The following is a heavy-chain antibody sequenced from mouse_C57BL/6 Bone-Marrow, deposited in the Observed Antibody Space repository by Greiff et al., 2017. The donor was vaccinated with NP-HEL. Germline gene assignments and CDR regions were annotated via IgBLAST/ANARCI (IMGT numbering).Heavy chain of an antibody. D-gene: IGHD1-1*01. J-gene: IGHJ3*01. CDR1: GYTFTSYW. CDR2: IDPSDSYT. V-gene: IGHV1-50*01. Sequence: VQLQQPGAELVKPGASVKLSCKASGYTFTSYWMQWVKQRPGQGLEWIGEIDPSDSYTNYNQKIKGKATLTVDTSSSTAYMQLSSLTSEDSAVYYCARDYYGSSPTWFAYWGQGTLVTVSA. CDR3: ARDYYGSSPTWFAY.